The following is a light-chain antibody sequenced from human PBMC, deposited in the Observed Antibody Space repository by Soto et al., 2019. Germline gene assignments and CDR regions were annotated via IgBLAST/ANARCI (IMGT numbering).Light chain of an antibody. Sequence: IALTQSPGTLSLYPGERATLSCSASQSVSNNYLAWYQQKPGRAPRLLSYGASNRATGIPDRFSGSGSGTDFTLTISRLEPEDFAVYYCQQYGSSGTFGQGTKVDIK. CDR3: QQYGSSGT. V-gene: IGKV3-20*01. CDR1: QSVSNNY. J-gene: IGKJ1*01. CDR2: GAS.